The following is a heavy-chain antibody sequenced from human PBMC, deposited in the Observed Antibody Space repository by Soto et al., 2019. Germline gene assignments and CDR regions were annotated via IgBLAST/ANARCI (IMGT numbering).Heavy chain of an antibody. J-gene: IGHJ4*02. CDR3: ARVSHLVGVPFDY. CDR1: GFTFSSYW. CDR2: IKQDGSEK. D-gene: IGHD1-26*01. V-gene: IGHV3-7*01. Sequence: PGGSLSLSCAASGFTFSSYWMSWVRQAPGKGLEWVANIKQDGSEKYYVDSVKGRFTISRDNAKNSLYLQMNSLRAEDTAVYYCARVSHLVGVPFDYWGQGTLVTVSS.